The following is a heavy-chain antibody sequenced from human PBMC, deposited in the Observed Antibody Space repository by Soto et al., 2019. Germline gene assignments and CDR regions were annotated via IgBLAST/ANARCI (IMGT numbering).Heavy chain of an antibody. CDR2: IRGSRDST. V-gene: IGHV3-23*01. CDR3: ASRGAFDI. CDR1: GFNFNKYA. D-gene: IGHD1-26*01. J-gene: IGHJ3*02. Sequence: EVQLLESGGGVVQPGGSLRLACGASGFNFNKYAMNWVRQAPGKGLEWVSPIRGSRDSTSYADPVKGRFTISRDNSKNTLYLQMTSLRADDTAVYYCASRGAFDIWGQGTMVTVSS.